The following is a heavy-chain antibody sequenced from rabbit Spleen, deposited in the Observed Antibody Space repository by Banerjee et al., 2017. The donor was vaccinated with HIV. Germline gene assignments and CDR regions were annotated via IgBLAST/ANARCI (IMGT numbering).Heavy chain of an antibody. CDR2: INIVTGRS. CDR3: ARDLVDAIGWNFNL. D-gene: IGHD6-1*01. CDR1: GLDFSSYYY. J-gene: IGHJ4*01. V-gene: IGHV1S40*01. Sequence: QSLEESGGGLVKPGPSLTLTCTASGLDFSSYYYMCWVRQAPGKGLEWIACINIVTGRSVYASWAKGRFTMSRTSSTTVTLQMTGLTAADTATYFCARDLVDAIGWNFNLWGQGTLVT.